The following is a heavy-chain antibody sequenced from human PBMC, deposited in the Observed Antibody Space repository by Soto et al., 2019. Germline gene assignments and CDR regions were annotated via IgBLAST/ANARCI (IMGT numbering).Heavy chain of an antibody. V-gene: IGHV4-34*01. Sequence: PSETLSLTCAVYGGSFSGYYWSWIRQPPGKGLEWIGEINHSGSTNYNPSLKSRVTISVDTSKNQFSLKLSSVTAADTAVYYWGKIKRGAYGMDVWGQGTTVAVSS. CDR3: GKIKRGAYGMDV. D-gene: IGHD3-10*01. J-gene: IGHJ6*02. CDR1: GGSFSGYY. CDR2: INHSGST.